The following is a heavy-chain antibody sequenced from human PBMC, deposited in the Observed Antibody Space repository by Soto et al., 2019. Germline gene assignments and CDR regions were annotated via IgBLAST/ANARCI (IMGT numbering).Heavy chain of an antibody. CDR3: AREGSGWKYFDY. CDR1: GYTFTANY. D-gene: IGHD6-19*01. CDR2: INPNSGGT. J-gene: IGHJ4*02. V-gene: IGHV1-2*02. Sequence: QVQLVQSGAEVKKPGASVKVSGKGSGYTFTANYIQWVRQAPGQGLEWMGWINPNSGGTTYAQKFQGRVTLTRDTSITTAYMELSRLTSDDTAVYFCAREGSGWKYFDYWGQGSLVTVPS.